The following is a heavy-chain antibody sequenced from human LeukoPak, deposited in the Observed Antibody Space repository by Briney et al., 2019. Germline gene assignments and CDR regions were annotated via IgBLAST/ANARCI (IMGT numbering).Heavy chain of an antibody. CDR1: GYTFTSYG. V-gene: IGHV1-2*02. CDR3: ARDVRSTDAFDI. CDR2: INPNSGDT. D-gene: IGHD3-10*02. Sequence: ASVKVSCKASGYTFTSYGISWVRQAPGQGLEWMGWINPNSGDTNYAQKFQGRVTMTWDTSIRTAYMEVRLRSDDTAMYYCARDVRSTDAFDIWGQGTEVTVSS. J-gene: IGHJ3*02.